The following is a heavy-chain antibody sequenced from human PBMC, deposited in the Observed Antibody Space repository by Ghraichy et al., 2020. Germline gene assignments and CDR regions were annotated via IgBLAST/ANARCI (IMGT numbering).Heavy chain of an antibody. J-gene: IGHJ3*02. CDR2: IKQDGSDK. CDR1: GFTFTRYS. Sequence: GGSLRLSCAASGFTFTRYSMTWVRQAPGKGLEWVANIKQDGSDKFYLDSVRGRFTISRDNAKNSVYLQMYSLRAEDTAVYYCAAENDFGARGSACDSWGHGTRVTVSS. D-gene: IGHD4-17*01. CDR3: AAENDFGARGSACDS. V-gene: IGHV3-7*03.